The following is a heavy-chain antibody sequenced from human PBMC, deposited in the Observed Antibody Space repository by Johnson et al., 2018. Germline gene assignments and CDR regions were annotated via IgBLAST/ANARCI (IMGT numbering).Heavy chain of an antibody. V-gene: IGHV3-9*01. CDR2: ISWIRGGL. J-gene: IGHJ4*02. CDR1: GFTFDDYA. CDR3: AAALGYGDYVKAD. D-gene: IGHD4-17*01. Sequence: VQLVESGGGLVKPGGSLRLSCAASGFTFDDYAMHWVRQAPGKGLEWVSGISWIRGGLAYADSVRGRFTVSRDKAKNSLYRQMNSLRVDDTSVYYVAAALGYGDYVKADWGQGTLVTVSS.